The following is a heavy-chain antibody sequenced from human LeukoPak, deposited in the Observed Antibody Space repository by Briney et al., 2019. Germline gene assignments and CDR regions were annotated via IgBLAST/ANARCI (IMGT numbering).Heavy chain of an antibody. V-gene: IGHV3-21*01. Sequence: NSGGSLRLSCAASGFTFSSYSMNWVRQAPGKGLEWVSSISSSSSYMYYADSVKGRFTISRDNAKNSLYLQMNSLRAEDTAVYYCARDKGLDYWGQGTLVTVSS. J-gene: IGHJ4*02. CDR1: GFTFSSYS. CDR3: ARDKGLDY. CDR2: ISSSSSYM.